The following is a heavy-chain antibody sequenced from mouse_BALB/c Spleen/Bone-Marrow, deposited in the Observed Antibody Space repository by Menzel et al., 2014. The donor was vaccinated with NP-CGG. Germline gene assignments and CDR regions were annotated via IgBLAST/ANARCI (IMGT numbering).Heavy chain of an antibody. Sequence: VQLVESGAELVKPGASVKLSCKASGYTFTSYYMYWVKQRPGQGLEWIGEINPSNSGTNFNEKFKSKATLTVDKSSSTAYMQLSSLTSEDSAVYYCTREGDSPFAYWGQGTLVTVSA. D-gene: IGHD2-13*01. CDR3: TREGDSPFAY. J-gene: IGHJ3*01. CDR1: GYTFTSYY. V-gene: IGHV1S81*02. CDR2: INPSNSGT.